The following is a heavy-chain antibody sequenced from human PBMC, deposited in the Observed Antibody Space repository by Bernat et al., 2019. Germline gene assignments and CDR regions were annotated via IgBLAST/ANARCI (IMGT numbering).Heavy chain of an antibody. D-gene: IGHD4-23*01. CDR1: GGTFSSYA. Sequence: QVQLVQSGAEVKKPGSSVKVSCKASGGTFSSYAISWVRQAPGQGLEWMGRIIPILGIANYAQKFQGRVTITADKSTSTAYMGLSSLRSEDTAVYYCARDITVGTLGFFDYWGQGTLVTVSS. CDR2: IIPILGIA. CDR3: ARDITVGTLGFFDY. J-gene: IGHJ4*02. V-gene: IGHV1-69*04.